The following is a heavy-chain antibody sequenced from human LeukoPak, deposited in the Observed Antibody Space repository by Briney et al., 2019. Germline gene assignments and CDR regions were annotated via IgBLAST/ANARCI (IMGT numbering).Heavy chain of an antibody. CDR3: ARAAFLRGYSYGWLGY. V-gene: IGHV1-8*01. J-gene: IGHJ4*02. Sequence: GASVKVSCKASGYTFTSYDINWVRQATGQGLEWMGWMNPNSGNTGYAQKFQGRVTMTGNTSISTAYMELSSLRSEDTAVYYCARAAFLRGYSYGWLGYWGQGTLVTVSS. CDR1: GYTFTSYD. CDR2: MNPNSGNT. D-gene: IGHD5-18*01.